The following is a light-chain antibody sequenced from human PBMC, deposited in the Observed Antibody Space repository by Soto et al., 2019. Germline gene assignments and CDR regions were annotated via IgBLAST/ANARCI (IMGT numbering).Light chain of an antibody. CDR3: CSSSASGSPFDVL. V-gene: IGLV2-23*01. CDR2: ESS. Sequence: QSALTQPASLSGSPGQAITISCTGTSNNIGNYNLVSWYQLHPGKAPRLMIYESSQRPSGVSDRFSGSKSGNTASLTISGLQAEDEADYYCCSSSASGSPFDVLFGGGTKLTVL. CDR1: SNNIGNYNL. J-gene: IGLJ3*02.